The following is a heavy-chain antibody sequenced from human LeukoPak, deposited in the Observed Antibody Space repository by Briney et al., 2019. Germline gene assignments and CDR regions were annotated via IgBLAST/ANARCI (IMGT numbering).Heavy chain of an antibody. Sequence: GGSLRLSCAASGFTFSSYWMHWVRQAPGKGLEWVSGINWNGGSTGYADSVKGRFTISRDNAKNSLYLQMNSLRAEDTALYYCARDLGAYDILTGPIDYWGQGTLVTVSS. CDR1: GFTFSSYW. CDR2: INWNGGST. J-gene: IGHJ4*02. V-gene: IGHV3-20*04. D-gene: IGHD3-9*01. CDR3: ARDLGAYDILTGPIDY.